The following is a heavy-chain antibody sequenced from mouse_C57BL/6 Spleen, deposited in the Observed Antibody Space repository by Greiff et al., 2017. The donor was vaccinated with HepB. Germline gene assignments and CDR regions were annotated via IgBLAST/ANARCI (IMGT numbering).Heavy chain of an antibody. V-gene: IGHV1-85*01. CDR1: GYTFTSYD. CDR3: AREDYGSSPYYAMDY. Sequence: VQLQQSGPELVKPGASVKLSCKASGYTFTSYDINWVKQRPGQGLEWIGWIYPRDGSTKYNEKFKGKATLTVDTSSSTAYMELHSLTSEDSAVYFCAREDYGSSPYYAMDYWGQGTSVTVAS. CDR2: IYPRDGST. D-gene: IGHD1-1*01. J-gene: IGHJ4*01.